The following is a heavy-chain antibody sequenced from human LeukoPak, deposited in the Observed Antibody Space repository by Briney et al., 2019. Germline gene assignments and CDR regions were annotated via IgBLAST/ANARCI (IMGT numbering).Heavy chain of an antibody. V-gene: IGHV1-18*01. CDR3: ARVFRTYYYDSSGYYGPLDY. D-gene: IGHD3-22*01. J-gene: IGHJ4*02. Sequence: GASVKVSCKASGYTFTSYGISWVRQAPGQGLEWMGWISAYNGNTNYAQKLQGRVTMTRDTSTSTVYMELSSLRSEDTAVYYCARVFRTYYYDSSGYYGPLDYWGQGTLVTVSS. CDR2: ISAYNGNT. CDR1: GYTFTSYG.